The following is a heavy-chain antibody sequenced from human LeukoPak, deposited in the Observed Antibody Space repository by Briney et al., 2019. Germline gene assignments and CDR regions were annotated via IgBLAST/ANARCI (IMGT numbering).Heavy chain of an antibody. CDR1: GGSISSYY. J-gene: IGHJ4*02. CDR3: AANMGMGSR. V-gene: IGHV4-59*12. CDR2: IYYSGST. Sequence: SETLSLTCTVSGGSISSYYWSWIRQPPGKGLEWIGDIYYSGSTNYNPSLKSRVTMSVDTSKNQFSLKLSSVTAADTAVYYCAANMGMGSRWGQGTLVTVSS. D-gene: IGHD7-27*01.